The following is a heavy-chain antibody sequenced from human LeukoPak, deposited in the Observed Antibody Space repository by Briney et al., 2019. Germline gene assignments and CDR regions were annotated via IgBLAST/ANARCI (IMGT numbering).Heavy chain of an antibody. CDR3: ARGFSYYDSSGYYSFFDY. D-gene: IGHD3-22*01. J-gene: IGHJ4*02. CDR2: IYYSGST. V-gene: IGHV4-59*01. Sequence: SETLSLTCTVSGGSISSYYWSWIRQPPGKGLEWIGYIYYSGSTNYNPSLKSRVTISVDTSKNQFSLKLSSVTAAGTAVYYCARGFSYYDSSGYYSFFDYWGQGTLVTVSS. CDR1: GGSISSYY.